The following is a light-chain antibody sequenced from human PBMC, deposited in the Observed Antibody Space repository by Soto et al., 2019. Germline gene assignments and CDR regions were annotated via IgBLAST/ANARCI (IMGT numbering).Light chain of an antibody. V-gene: IGKV3D-15*01. CDR1: QSVSSN. Sequence: EIVMTQSPGTLSVSPGERATLSCGASQSVSSNLAWYQQKPGQAPRLLIYGASTRATGIPARFSGSGSGTEFTLTISSLQSEDFAVYYCQHYNNWPFTFGQGTKLEI. CDR2: GAS. CDR3: QHYNNWPFT. J-gene: IGKJ2*01.